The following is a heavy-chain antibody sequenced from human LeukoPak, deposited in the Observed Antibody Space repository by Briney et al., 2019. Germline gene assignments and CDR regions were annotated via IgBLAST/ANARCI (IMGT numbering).Heavy chain of an antibody. Sequence: GGSLRLSCAASGFTFSSYSMNWVRQAPRKGLEWVSSISSSSSYIYYADSVKGRFTISRDNAKNSLYLQMNSLRAEDTAVYYCARDSRSLAALYYFDYWGQGTLVTVSS. CDR2: ISSSSSYI. J-gene: IGHJ4*02. V-gene: IGHV3-21*01. D-gene: IGHD3-16*02. CDR1: GFTFSSYS. CDR3: ARDSRSLAALYYFDY.